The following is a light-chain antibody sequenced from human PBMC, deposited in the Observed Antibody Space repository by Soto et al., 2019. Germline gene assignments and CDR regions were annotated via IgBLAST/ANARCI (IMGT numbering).Light chain of an antibody. Sequence: DIQMTQSPSTLSASVGDRVTITCRASQSISSWLAWYQQKSGKAPKLLIYDASSLESGVPSRFSGSGSGTEFTLTISSLQPDDFATYYCQQYNSYSPWTFGQGTKVDIK. CDR3: QQYNSYSPWT. J-gene: IGKJ1*01. CDR1: QSISSW. CDR2: DAS. V-gene: IGKV1-5*01.